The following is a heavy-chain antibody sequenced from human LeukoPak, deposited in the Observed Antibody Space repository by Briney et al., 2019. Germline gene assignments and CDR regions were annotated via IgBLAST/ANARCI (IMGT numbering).Heavy chain of an antibody. Sequence: GGSLRLSCAASGFTFSDYYMSWIRQAPGKGLEWVSYISSSGSTIYYADSVKGRFTISRDNSKNSLYLQMNSLRAEDTALYYCAKDGRTEKIAAAMHYYYYYMDVWGKGTTVTVSS. CDR1: GFTFSDYY. D-gene: IGHD6-13*01. J-gene: IGHJ6*03. CDR2: ISSSGSTI. CDR3: AKDGRTEKIAAAMHYYYYYMDV. V-gene: IGHV3-11*01.